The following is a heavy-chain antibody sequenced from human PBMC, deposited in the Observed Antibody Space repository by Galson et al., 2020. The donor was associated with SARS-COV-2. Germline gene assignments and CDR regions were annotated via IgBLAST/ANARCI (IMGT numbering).Heavy chain of an antibody. V-gene: IGHV3-7*01. J-gene: IGHJ4*02. CDR2: INQDGNEI. CDR1: GFTVSSYW. Sequence: QLGESLKISCAASGFTVSSYWMSWVRHTPGKGLAWVASINQDGNEIYYADSVKGRFTISSDSAKNSLYLHMNSLRAEDTAVYFCARDAYWGQGNLVTVSS. CDR3: ARDAY.